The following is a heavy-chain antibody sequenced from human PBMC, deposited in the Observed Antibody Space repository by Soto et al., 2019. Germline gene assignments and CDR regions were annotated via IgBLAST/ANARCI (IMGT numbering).Heavy chain of an antibody. Sequence: GGSLRLSCAASGFTFSSYAMSWVRQAPGKGLEWVSAISGSGGSTYYADSVKGRFTISRDNSKNTLYLQMNSLRAEDTAVYYCAKLSCSGGCWVLKRISGYFDYWGQGTLVTVSS. V-gene: IGHV3-23*01. CDR3: AKLSCSGGCWVLKRISGYFDY. D-gene: IGHD2-15*01. J-gene: IGHJ4*02. CDR2: ISGSGGST. CDR1: GFTFSSYA.